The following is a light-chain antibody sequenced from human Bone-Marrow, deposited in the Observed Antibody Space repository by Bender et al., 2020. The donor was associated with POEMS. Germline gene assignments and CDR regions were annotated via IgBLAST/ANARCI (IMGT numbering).Light chain of an antibody. CDR1: SGHSSYA. V-gene: IGLV4-69*01. CDR3: QTWGTGIRV. CDR2: LNSDGSH. J-gene: IGLJ3*02. Sequence: QLVLTQSPSVSASLGASVNLTCTLSSGHSSYAIAWHQQQPEKSPRYLMKLNSDGSHSKGDGIPDRFSGSSSGAERCLTISSLQSEDEADYYCQTWGTGIRVFGGGTKVTVL.